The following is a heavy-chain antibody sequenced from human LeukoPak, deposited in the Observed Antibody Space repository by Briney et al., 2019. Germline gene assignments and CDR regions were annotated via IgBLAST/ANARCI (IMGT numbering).Heavy chain of an antibody. CDR3: ASPTYCSSTSCPYHYYYYYGMDV. CDR1: GGSFRSYG. D-gene: IGHD2-2*01. CDR2: IIPPFGTV. V-gene: IGHV1-69*01. Sequence: SVKVSCKASGGSFRSYGINWVRQAPGQGLEWMGGIIPPFGTVTYAQKFQGRVTITADESTSTAYMELSSLRSEDTAVYYCASPTYCSSTSCPYHYYYYYGMDVRGQGTTVTVSS. J-gene: IGHJ6*02.